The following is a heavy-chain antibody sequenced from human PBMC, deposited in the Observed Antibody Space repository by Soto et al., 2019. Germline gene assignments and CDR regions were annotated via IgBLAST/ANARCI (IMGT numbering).Heavy chain of an antibody. D-gene: IGHD3-10*01. CDR2: IYHSGST. V-gene: IGHV4-30-2*01. J-gene: IGHJ4*02. Sequence: SETLSLTCAVSGGSISSGGYSWSWIRQPPGKGLEWIGYIYHSGSTYYNPSLKSRVTISVDTSKNQFSLKLSSVTAADTAVYYCAREDYYGSGSYRLWGQGTLVTVSS. CDR3: AREDYYGSGSYRL. CDR1: GGSISSGGYS.